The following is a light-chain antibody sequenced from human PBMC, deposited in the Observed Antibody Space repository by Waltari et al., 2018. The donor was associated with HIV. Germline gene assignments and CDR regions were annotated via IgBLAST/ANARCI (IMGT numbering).Light chain of an antibody. CDR3: QAWDSNTAV. CDR1: ELGNKD. V-gene: IGLV3-1*01. J-gene: IGLJ2*01. Sequence: SYALAQPPSVSVSPGQTAIISCSGDELGNKDAYWYQQKPGQSPVLVIFQVKRRPSGIPERFSGSDSGNTATLTISGAQAVDEADYYCQAWDSNTAVFGGGTKLTVL. CDR2: QVK.